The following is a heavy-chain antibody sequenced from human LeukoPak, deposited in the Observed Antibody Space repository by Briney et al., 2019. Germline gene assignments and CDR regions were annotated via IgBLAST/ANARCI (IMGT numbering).Heavy chain of an antibody. CDR1: GGTFSSYA. CDR3: VRGGYSSSWQFDP. J-gene: IGHJ5*02. CDR2: IIPILGIA. D-gene: IGHD6-13*01. V-gene: IGHV1-69*04. Sequence: SVKVSCKASGGTFSSYAISWVRQAPGQGLEWMGRIIPILGIANYAQKFQGRVTITADKSTSTAYMELSSLRSEDTAVYYCVRGGYSSSWQFDPWGQGTLVTVSS.